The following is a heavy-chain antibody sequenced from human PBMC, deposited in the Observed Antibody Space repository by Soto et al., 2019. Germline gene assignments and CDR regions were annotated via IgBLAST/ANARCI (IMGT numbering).Heavy chain of an antibody. CDR3: ARSPPPYGSGADY. J-gene: IGHJ4*02. Sequence: SETLSLTCTVSGGSISSYYWSWIRQPPGKGLEWIGYIYYSGSTNYNPSLKSRVTISVDTSKNQFSLKLSSVTAADTAVYYCARSPPPYGSGADYWGQGTLVTVSS. V-gene: IGHV4-59*01. CDR1: GGSISSYY. D-gene: IGHD3-10*01. CDR2: IYYSGST.